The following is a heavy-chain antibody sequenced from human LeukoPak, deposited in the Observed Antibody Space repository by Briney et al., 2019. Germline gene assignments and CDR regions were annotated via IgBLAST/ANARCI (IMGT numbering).Heavy chain of an antibody. CDR1: GFTFNRHW. J-gene: IGHJ4*02. CDR3: ARGGSIAVD. D-gene: IGHD6-19*01. CDR2: IKQDGSEK. V-gene: IGHV3-7*01. Sequence: GGSLRLSCAASGFTFNRHWMTWVRQAPGKGLEWVANIKQDGSEKYYVDSVKGRFTISRDNAKNSLYLQMNSLRAEDTAVYYCARGGSIAVDWGQGTLVTVSS.